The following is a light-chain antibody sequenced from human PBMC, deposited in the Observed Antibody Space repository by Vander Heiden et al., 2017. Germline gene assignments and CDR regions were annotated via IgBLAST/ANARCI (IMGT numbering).Light chain of an antibody. CDR1: QDISSY. J-gene: IGKJ1*01. CDR3: QQVNSFPRT. Sequence: IQLTQSPSFLSASVGDRVTITCRASQDISSYLVWYQQKPGRAPKLLIYAASTLERGVPSRFSGSGSGTIFTLTITSLQPEDFATYYCQQVNSFPRTFGLGTKVEIK. CDR2: AAS. V-gene: IGKV1-9*01.